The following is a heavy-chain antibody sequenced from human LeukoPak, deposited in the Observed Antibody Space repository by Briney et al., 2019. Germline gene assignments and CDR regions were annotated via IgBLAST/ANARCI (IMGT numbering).Heavy chain of an antibody. CDR1: GFTVSSNH. V-gene: IGHV3-30*03. D-gene: IGHD1-26*01. CDR3: ARAIVGATTGTVDL. CDR2: ISYDGSNK. J-gene: IGHJ5*02. Sequence: PGGSLRLSCAASGFTVSSNHMSWVRQAPGKGLEWVAVISYDGSNKYYADSVKGRLTISRDNANNSLFLQMNSLRVDDTAVYYCARAIVGATTGTVDLWGQGTLVTVSS.